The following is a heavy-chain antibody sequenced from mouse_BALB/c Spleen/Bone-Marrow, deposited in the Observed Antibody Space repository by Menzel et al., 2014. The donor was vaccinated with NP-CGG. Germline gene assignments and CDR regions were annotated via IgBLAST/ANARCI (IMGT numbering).Heavy chain of an antibody. J-gene: IGHJ2*01. CDR2: FSPGDGDT. D-gene: IGHD2-1*01. CDR1: GYAFSTYW. Sequence: QVQLQQSGAELVRPGSSVKISRKASGYAFSTYWMNWVKQRPGQGLEWIGQFSPGDGDTNYNGKFRGKATLTADKSSSTAYIQLSSLTSEDSAVYFCARVYYGNLDHWGQGTTLTVSS. V-gene: IGHV1-80*01. CDR3: ARVYYGNLDH.